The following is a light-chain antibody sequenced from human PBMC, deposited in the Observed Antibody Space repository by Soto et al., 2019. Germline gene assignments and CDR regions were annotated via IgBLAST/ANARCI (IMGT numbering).Light chain of an antibody. CDR1: QSIASY. CDR2: AAS. J-gene: IGKJ3*01. Sequence: IQMTQSPSSLSASVGDRVTITCRASQSIASYLNWYQQKPGKAPKLLIYAASTLQSGVPSRFSGSGSGTDFTLTISSLQPEDFATYYCQQSYDTVFTFGPGAKVDIK. CDR3: QQSYDTVFT. V-gene: IGKV1-39*01.